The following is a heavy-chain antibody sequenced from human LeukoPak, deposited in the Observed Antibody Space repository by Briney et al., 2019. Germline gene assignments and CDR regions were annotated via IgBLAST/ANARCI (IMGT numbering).Heavy chain of an antibody. V-gene: IGHV3-15*01. D-gene: IGHD2-2*02. CDR1: GFTFSSYW. Sequence: GGSLILSCAASGFTFSSYWMSWVCQAPGKGLEWVGRIKSKTHGGTTDYAAPVYGRFTVSRDDSKNTLYLQMNSLQTEDTAVYYCTTFSDCTSSICYTNYWGQGTLVTVSS. CDR2: IKSKTHGGTT. CDR3: TTFSDCTSSICYTNY. J-gene: IGHJ4*02.